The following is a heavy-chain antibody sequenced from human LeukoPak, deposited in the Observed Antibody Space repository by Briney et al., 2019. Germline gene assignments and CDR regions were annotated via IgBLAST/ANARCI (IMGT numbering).Heavy chain of an antibody. V-gene: IGHV1-18*01. J-gene: IGHJ3*02. D-gene: IGHD2-21*02. CDR2: ISAYNGNT. CDR1: GYTFTSYG. CDR3: ARDAYCGGDCYSSYDAFDI. Sequence: GASVKVSCKASGYTFTSYGISWVRQAPGQGLEWMGWISAYNGNTNYAQKLQGRVTMTTDTSTSTAYMELRSLRSGDTAVYYCARDAYCGGDCYSSYDAFDIWGQGTMVTVSS.